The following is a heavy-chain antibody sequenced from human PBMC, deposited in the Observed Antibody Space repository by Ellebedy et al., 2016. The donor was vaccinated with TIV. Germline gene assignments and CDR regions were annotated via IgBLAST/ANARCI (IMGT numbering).Heavy chain of an antibody. CDR3: ARGGGGYFLD. Sequence: GESLKISCLASGFSFKTDAMNWVRQPPGQGLEWVAPIRSGGVYVWYGDSVKGRFTISRDNAKNSLFLQMNSLRDDDTAVYYCARGGGGYFLDWGQGTLVSVSS. D-gene: IGHD6-25*01. V-gene: IGHV3-21*01. CDR2: IRSGGVYV. CDR1: GFSFKTDA. J-gene: IGHJ4*02.